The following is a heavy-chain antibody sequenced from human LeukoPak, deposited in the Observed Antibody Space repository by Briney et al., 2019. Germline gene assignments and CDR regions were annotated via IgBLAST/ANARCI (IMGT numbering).Heavy chain of an antibody. D-gene: IGHD1-26*01. CDR1: RFTFSTYA. J-gene: IGHJ4*02. CDR3: AGDPNSGSYYDY. CDR2: ISDSGGST. V-gene: IGHV3-23*01. Sequence: GGSLRLSCAASRFTFSTYAMSWVRQAPGKGLEWVSAISDSGGSTYYADSVRGRFTVSRDNSKNTLYLQMNSLRAEDTAVYYCAGDPNSGSYYDYWGQGTLVTVSS.